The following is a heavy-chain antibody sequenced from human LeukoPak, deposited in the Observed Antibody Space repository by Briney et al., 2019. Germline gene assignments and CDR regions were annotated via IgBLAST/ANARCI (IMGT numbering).Heavy chain of an antibody. V-gene: IGHV4-4*07. Sequence: SETLSLTCTVSGGSISSYYWSWIRQPAGKGLEWIGRIYTSGSTNYNPSLKSRVTMSVDTSKNQFFLKLSSVTAAGTAVYYCARGGIAAAPFDYWGQGTLVTVSS. CDR2: IYTSGST. CDR1: GGSISSYY. J-gene: IGHJ4*02. D-gene: IGHD6-13*01. CDR3: ARGGIAAAPFDY.